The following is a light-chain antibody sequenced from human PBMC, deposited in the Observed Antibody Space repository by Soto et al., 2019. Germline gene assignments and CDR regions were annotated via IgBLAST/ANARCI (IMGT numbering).Light chain of an antibody. CDR2: DAS. CDR3: QQRVNWPPT. Sequence: EVVLTQSTASLSLSPGDRATLSCRADQSVSDYLAWYQQKPGQPPRLLFFDASNRASGVPRRFSAGGCGTDSTLIIRGLQHEDFEIYYCQQRVNWPPTLGVGTKVYIK. CDR1: QSVSDY. V-gene: IGKV3-11*01. J-gene: IGKJ4*01.